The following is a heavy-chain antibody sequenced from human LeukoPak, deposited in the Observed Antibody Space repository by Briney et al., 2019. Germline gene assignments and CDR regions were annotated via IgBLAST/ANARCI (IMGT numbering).Heavy chain of an antibody. Sequence: SETLSLTCAISGGSISSGGYYWSWIRQPPGKGLEWIGEINHSGSTNYNPSLKSRVTISVDTSKNQFSLKLSSVTAADTAVYYCARPMVTEVDAFDIWGQGTMVTVSS. CDR1: GGSISSGGYY. V-gene: IGHV4-34*01. CDR3: ARPMVTEVDAFDI. J-gene: IGHJ3*02. D-gene: IGHD3-10*01. CDR2: INHSGST.